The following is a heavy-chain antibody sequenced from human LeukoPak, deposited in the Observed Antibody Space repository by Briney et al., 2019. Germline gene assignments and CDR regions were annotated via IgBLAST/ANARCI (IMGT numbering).Heavy chain of an antibody. J-gene: IGHJ3*02. CDR3: ARRSPIIAAGDAYDI. CDR1: SGSISDFY. CDR2: IFTDGST. D-gene: IGHD6-13*01. V-gene: IGHV4-4*07. Sequence: SETLSLTCTVSSGSISDFYWSWIRQPAGKGLEWIGRIFTDGSTAYNPSLQSRLTMSIDMSKNQFSLRLTSVTAADTAVYYCARRSPIIAAGDAYDIWGQGTLVTVSS.